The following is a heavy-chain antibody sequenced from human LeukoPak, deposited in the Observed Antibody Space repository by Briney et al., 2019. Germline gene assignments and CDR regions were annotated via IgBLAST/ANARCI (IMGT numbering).Heavy chain of an antibody. CDR1: GFSLSTRGMC. CDR2: IDWDDDK. CDR3: ARTSQGYSSSWYQDY. Sequence: SGPALVKPTQTLTLTCTFSGFSLSTRGMCVSWIRQPPGKALEWLARIDWDDDKYYSTSLKTRLTISKDTSKNQVVLTMTNMDPVDTATYYCARTSQGYSSSWYQDYWGQGTLVTVSS. D-gene: IGHD6-13*01. V-gene: IGHV2-70*11. J-gene: IGHJ4*02.